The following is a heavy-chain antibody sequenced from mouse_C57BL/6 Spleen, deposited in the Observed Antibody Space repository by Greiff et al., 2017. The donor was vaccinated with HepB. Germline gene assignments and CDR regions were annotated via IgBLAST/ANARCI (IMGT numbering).Heavy chain of an antibody. CDR3: ARRGDYYYGSSGSFAY. CDR2: INPNNGGT. V-gene: IGHV1-18*01. CDR1: GYTFTDYN. J-gene: IGHJ3*01. D-gene: IGHD1-1*01. Sequence: VHVKQSGPELVKPGASVKIPCKASGYTFTDYNMDWVKQSHGKSLEWIGDINPNNGGTIYNQKFKGKATLTVDKSSSTAYMELRSLTSEDTAVYYCARRGDYYYGSSGSFAYWGQGTLVTVSA.